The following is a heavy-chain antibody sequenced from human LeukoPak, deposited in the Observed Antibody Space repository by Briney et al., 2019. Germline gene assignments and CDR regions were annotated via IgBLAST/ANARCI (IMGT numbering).Heavy chain of an antibody. CDR1: GYTFTSYY. CDR3: ARDLYNWNDGGFYYGMDV. Sequence: ASVKVSCKASGYTFTSYYMHWVRQAPGQGLEWMGIINPSGGSTSYAQKFQGRVTMTRDTSTSTVYMELSSLRSEDTAVYYCARDLYNWNDGGFYYGMDVWGQGTTVTVSS. D-gene: IGHD1-1*01. V-gene: IGHV1-46*01. CDR2: INPSGGST. J-gene: IGHJ6*02.